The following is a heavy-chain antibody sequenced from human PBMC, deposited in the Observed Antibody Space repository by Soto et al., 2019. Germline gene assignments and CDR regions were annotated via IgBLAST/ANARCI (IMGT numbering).Heavy chain of an antibody. J-gene: IGHJ5*02. CDR2: IYYSGST. D-gene: IGHD2-2*01. Sequence: SETLSLTCTVSGDSISSYYWSWIRQPPGKGLEWIGYIYYSGSTNYNPSLKSRVTISVDTSKNQFSLKLSSVTAADTAVYYCARRYCSSTSCYHWFDPWGQGTLVTFSS. CDR3: ARRYCSSTSCYHWFDP. CDR1: GDSISSYY. V-gene: IGHV4-59*08.